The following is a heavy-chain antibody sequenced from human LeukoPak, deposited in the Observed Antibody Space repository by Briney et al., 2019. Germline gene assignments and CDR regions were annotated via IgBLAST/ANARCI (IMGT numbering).Heavy chain of an antibody. Sequence: GGSLRLSCTASGFTVSSDYMSWARQAPGKGLEWVAVVYSGGNTYYADSVKGRFTISRDSFKNTLYLQMNSLRAEDTAVYYCAREPPGGGFDYWGQGTLVTVSP. CDR3: AREPPGGGFDY. D-gene: IGHD3-16*01. CDR2: VYSGGNT. V-gene: IGHV3-66*01. CDR1: GFTVSSDY. J-gene: IGHJ4*02.